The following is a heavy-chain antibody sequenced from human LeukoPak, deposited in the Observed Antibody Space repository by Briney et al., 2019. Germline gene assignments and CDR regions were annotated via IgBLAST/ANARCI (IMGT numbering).Heavy chain of an antibody. CDR2: IYYSGST. CDR1: GGSISIYY. D-gene: IGHD4-17*01. CDR3: ARMGNPATVTADY. V-gene: IGHV4-59*01. Sequence: SETLSLTCTVSGGSISIYYWSWIRQPLGKGLEWIGYIYYSGSTNYNPSLKSRVTISVDTSKNQFSLKLSSVTAADTAVYYCARMGNPATVTADYWGQGTLVTVSS. J-gene: IGHJ4*02.